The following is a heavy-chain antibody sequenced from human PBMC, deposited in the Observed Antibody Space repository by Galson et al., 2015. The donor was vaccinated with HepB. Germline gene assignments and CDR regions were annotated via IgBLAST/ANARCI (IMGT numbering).Heavy chain of an antibody. CDR3: ARDPGRAGAGTVYYYGMDV. CDR2: IIPIFGTA. V-gene: IGHV1-69*13. Sequence: SVKVSCKASGYTFTNHDINWVRQATGQGLEWMGGIIPIFGTANYAQKFQGRVTITADESTSTAYMELSSLRSEDTAVYYCARDPGRAGAGTVYYYGMDVWGQGTTVTVSS. J-gene: IGHJ6*02. CDR1: GYTFTNHD. D-gene: IGHD6-13*01.